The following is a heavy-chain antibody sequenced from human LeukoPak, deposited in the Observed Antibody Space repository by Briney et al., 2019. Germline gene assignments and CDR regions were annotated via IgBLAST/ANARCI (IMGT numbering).Heavy chain of an antibody. CDR2: INHSGST. Sequence: SETLSLTCAVYGGSFSGYYWSWIRQPPGKGLEWIGEINHSGSTNYNPSLKSRVTMSVDTSKNQFSLKLSSVTAADTAVYYCARGSFIAAAGLYYFDYWGQGTLVTVSS. J-gene: IGHJ4*02. V-gene: IGHV4-34*01. CDR1: GGSFSGYY. CDR3: ARGSFIAAAGLYYFDY. D-gene: IGHD6-13*01.